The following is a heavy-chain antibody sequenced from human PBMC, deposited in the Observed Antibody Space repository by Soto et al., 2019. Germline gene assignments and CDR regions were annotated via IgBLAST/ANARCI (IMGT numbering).Heavy chain of an antibody. D-gene: IGHD6-13*01. V-gene: IGHV3-49*03. J-gene: IGHJ3*02. CDR1: GFTFADYS. CDR2: ITSKVYGGTR. CDR3: TWGIQHAAFDI. Sequence: GGSLRLSGTASGFTFADYSIGWFRQAPGRGLEWVGFITSKVYGGTREYAASVKGRFTISRDDSKSIAYLQMNSLKTEDKALYYCTWGIQHAAFDIGGQGTMV.